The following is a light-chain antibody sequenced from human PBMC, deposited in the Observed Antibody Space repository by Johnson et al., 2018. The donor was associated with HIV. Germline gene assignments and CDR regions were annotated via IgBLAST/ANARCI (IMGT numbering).Light chain of an antibody. Sequence: QSVLTQPPSVSAAPGQKVTISCSGSSSNIGNNYVSWYQQLPGTAPKLLIYESNKRPSGIPDRFSGSKSGTSATLGITGLQNGDEADYYCGTWDSSLSAGGVFGTGTKVTVL. V-gene: IGLV1-51*02. CDR1: SSNIGNNY. J-gene: IGLJ1*01. CDR2: ESN. CDR3: GTWDSSLSAGGV.